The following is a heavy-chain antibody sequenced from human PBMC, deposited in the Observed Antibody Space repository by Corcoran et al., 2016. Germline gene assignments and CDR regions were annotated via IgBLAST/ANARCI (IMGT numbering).Heavy chain of an antibody. J-gene: IGHJ4*02. CDR3: ARDGGFVGPMTTGQL. CDR1: GYTFTSYG. CDR2: ISAYNGNT. V-gene: IGHV1-18*01. D-gene: IGHD4-4*01. Sequence: QVQLVQSGAEVKKPGASVKVSCKASGYTFTSYGISWVRQAPGQGLEWMGWISAYNGNTNYAQKLQGRVTMTTDTSTSTAYMEPRSLRSDDQAVYYWARDGGFVGPMTTGQLWGQGTLVTVSS.